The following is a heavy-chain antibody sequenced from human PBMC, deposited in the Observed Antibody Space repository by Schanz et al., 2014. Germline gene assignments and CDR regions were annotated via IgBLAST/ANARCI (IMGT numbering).Heavy chain of an antibody. CDR2: ISYSGST. CDR3: ARDRGHGDLPGDI. Sequence: QVQLQESGPGLVKPSQTLSLTCTVSGGSVSSGGDYWSWIRQHPGKGLEWIGFISYSGSTYYNPSLKGRVTISVDTSKNQVTLNLSSATAADTAVYYCARDRGHGDLPGDIWGQGAMVTVSS. CDR1: GGSVSSGGDY. V-gene: IGHV4-31*03. J-gene: IGHJ3*02. D-gene: IGHD4-17*01.